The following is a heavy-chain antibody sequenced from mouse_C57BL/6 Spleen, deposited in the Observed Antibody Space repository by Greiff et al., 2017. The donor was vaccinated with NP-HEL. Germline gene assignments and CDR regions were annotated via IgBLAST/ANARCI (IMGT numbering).Heavy chain of an antibody. D-gene: IGHD1-1*01. CDR3: ARSGYYGSRYYAMGG. V-gene: IGHV1-72*01. Sequence: QVQLQQPGAELVKPGASVKLSCKASGYTFTSYWMHWVKQRPGRGLEWIGRIDPYSGGTNYNEKFKSKATLTADKSSSTAYMQLSSLTTEDSAVYDGARSGYYGSRYYAMGGWGKGPSVTVSS. J-gene: IGHJ4*01. CDR2: IDPYSGGT. CDR1: GYTFTSYW.